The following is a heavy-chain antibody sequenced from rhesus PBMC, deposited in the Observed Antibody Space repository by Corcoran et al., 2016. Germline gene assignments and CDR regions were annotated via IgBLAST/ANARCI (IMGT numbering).Heavy chain of an antibody. D-gene: IGHD5-24*01. CDR3: ARRYSGYSFDY. CDR1: GFTLSDYY. Sequence: EVQLVESGGGLAQPGWSMRLSCAASGFTLSDYYLDWELQAPGKGLEWVSRISNGGGSTWYADSVKDRFTISRENAKNTLYFQMNSLRAEDTAVYYCARRYSGYSFDYWGQGVLVTVSS. CDR2: ISNGGGST. J-gene: IGHJ4*01. V-gene: IGHV3-178*01.